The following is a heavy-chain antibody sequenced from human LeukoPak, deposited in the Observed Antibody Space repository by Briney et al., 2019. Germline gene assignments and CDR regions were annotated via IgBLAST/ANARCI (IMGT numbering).Heavy chain of an antibody. CDR3: ARDNLGLD. CDR1: GFTFSSYS. CDR2: ISSSSSYI. V-gene: IGHV3-21*01. D-gene: IGHD7-27*01. Sequence: GGSLRLSCAASGFTFSSYSMNWVRQAPGKGLEWASSISSSSSYIYYEDSVKGRFTISRDNAKNSLYLQMNSLRAEDTAVYYCARDNLGLDWGQGTLVTVSS. J-gene: IGHJ4*02.